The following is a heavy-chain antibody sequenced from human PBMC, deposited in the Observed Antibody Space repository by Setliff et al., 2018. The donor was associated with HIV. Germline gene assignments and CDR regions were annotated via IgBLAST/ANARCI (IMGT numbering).Heavy chain of an antibody. CDR1: GFTFNSYE. Sequence: GGSLRLSCAASGFTFNSYEMNWVRQAPGKGLEWVSYISSSSSYTHYADSVKGRFTISRDNSKNTLYLQMNSLRAEDTAVYYCAKMGYYYGSGSYYNINDYWGQGALVTVSS. D-gene: IGHD3-10*01. V-gene: IGHV3-21*01. CDR2: ISSSSSYT. J-gene: IGHJ4*02. CDR3: AKMGYYYGSGSYYNINDY.